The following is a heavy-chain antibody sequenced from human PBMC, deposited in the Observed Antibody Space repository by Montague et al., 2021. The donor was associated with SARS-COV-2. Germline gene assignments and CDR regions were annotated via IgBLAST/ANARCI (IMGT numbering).Heavy chain of an antibody. CDR3: ARVRYYGSGTSLGIDV. CDR1: GGSFSGYY. CDR2: INHSGST. Sequence: SETLSLTCAVYGGSFSGYYWCWIRQPPGKGLEWMGEINHSGSTNYNPSLKSQVTISVDTTTNQFSLNLSSVTAADTAVYYCARVRYYGSGTSLGIDVWGQGTTVTVSS. J-gene: IGHJ6*02. D-gene: IGHD3-10*01. V-gene: IGHV4-34*01.